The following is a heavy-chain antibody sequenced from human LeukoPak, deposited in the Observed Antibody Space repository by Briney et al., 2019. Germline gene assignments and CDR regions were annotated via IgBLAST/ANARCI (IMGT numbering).Heavy chain of an antibody. CDR3: TRDAADYFDSSASFDY. Sequence: GSRSHYADSVKGRFTISRDNSKNTLFLQMNSLRGEDTAVYYCTRDAADYFDSSASFDYWGQGTLVTVSS. J-gene: IGHJ4*02. D-gene: IGHD3-22*01. CDR2: GSRS. V-gene: IGHV3-30*01.